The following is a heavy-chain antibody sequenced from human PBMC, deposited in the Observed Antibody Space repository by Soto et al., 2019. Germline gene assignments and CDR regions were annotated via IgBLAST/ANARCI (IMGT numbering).Heavy chain of an antibody. D-gene: IGHD1-26*01. CDR1: GYTFTSYG. CDR3: ARDRGRGGSYYIYFYGMDV. CDR2: ISAYNGNT. V-gene: IGHV1-18*01. J-gene: IGHJ6*02. Sequence: ASVKVSCKASGYTFTSYGISWVRQAPGQGLEWMGWISAYNGNTNYAQKLQGRVTMTTDTSTSTVYMELSSLRSEDTAVYYCARDRGRGGSYYIYFYGMDVWGQGTTVTVSS.